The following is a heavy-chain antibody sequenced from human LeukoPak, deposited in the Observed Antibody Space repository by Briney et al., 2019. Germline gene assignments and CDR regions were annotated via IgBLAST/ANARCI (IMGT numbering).Heavy chain of an antibody. CDR1: GFTFSSYG. Sequence: TGGSLRLSCAASGFTFSSYGMHWVRQAPGKGLEWVAVIWYDGSNKYYADSVKGRFTISRDNSKNTLYLQMNSLRAEDTAVYYCAKFGILTGYYGDYWGQGTLVTVSS. J-gene: IGHJ4*02. CDR2: IWYDGSNK. CDR3: AKFGILTGYYGDY. V-gene: IGHV3-30*02. D-gene: IGHD3-9*01.